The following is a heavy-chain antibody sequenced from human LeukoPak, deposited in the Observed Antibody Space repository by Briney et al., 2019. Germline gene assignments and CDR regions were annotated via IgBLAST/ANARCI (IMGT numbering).Heavy chain of an antibody. V-gene: IGHV1-2*02. CDR1: GYTFTGYY. D-gene: IGHD1-7*01. Sequence: GASVKVSCKASGYTFTGYYMHWVRQAPGQGLQWMGWINPNSGGTNYAQKFQGRVTMTRDTSISTAYMELSRLRSDDTAVYYCARGDWNLASYYYYMDVWGKGTTVTVSS. CDR3: ARGDWNLASYYYYMDV. CDR2: INPNSGGT. J-gene: IGHJ6*03.